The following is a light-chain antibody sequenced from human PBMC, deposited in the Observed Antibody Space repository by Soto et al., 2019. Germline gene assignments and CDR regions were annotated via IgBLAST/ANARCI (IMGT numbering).Light chain of an antibody. CDR2: GAS. CDR3: QQYNKWPPGT. Sequence: EVVMTQSPATLSVSPGEGATLSCRVSQSVSSNLAWYQQKPGQAPRLLIYGASTRATGIPARFSGSGSGTEFTLTISSLQSEDFAVYYCQQYNKWPPGTFGQGTKVEIK. CDR1: QSVSSN. V-gene: IGKV3-15*01. J-gene: IGKJ1*01.